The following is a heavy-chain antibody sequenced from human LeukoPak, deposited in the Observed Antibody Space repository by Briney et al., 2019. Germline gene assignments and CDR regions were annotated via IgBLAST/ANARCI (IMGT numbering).Heavy chain of an antibody. CDR1: GFTFSSYG. CDR3: AREGLAVAAYFDY. D-gene: IGHD6-19*01. J-gene: IGHJ4*02. CDR2: IWYDGSNK. Sequence: AGGSLRLSCAASGFTFSSYGMHWVSQAPGKGLEWVAVIWYDGSNKYYADSVKGRFTISRDNSKNTLYLQMNSLRVEDTAVYYCAREGLAVAAYFDYWGQGTLVTVSS. V-gene: IGHV3-33*01.